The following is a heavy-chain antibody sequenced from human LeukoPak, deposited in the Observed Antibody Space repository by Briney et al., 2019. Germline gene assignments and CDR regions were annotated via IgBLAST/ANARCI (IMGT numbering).Heavy chain of an antibody. J-gene: IGHJ4*02. CDR2: ISSSSSYI. CDR3: ATNFLRSNGY. D-gene: IGHD2/OR15-2a*01. Sequence: PGGSLRLSCAAPGFTFSNFGINWVRQAPGKGLEWVSSISSSSSYISYADSVKGRFTISRDNAKNSLYLQMNSLRAEDTAVYYCATNFLRSNGYWGQGTLVTVSS. CDR1: GFTFSNFG. V-gene: IGHV3-21*01.